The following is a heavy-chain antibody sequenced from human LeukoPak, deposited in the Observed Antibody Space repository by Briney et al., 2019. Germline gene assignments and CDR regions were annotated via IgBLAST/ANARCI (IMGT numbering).Heavy chain of an antibody. J-gene: IGHJ6*03. V-gene: IGHV4-61*02. CDR2: IYTTGST. CDR3: ATARAQYGGNSWGGYYYYYMDV. Sequence: SETLSLTCNVSGDSISSGSYYWTWIRQPAGKGLEWIGRIYTTGSTNYNPSLKSRVTMSVDTSKNQFSLRLTSVTAADTAVYYCATARAQYGGNSWGGYYYYYMDVWGKGTTVTISS. CDR1: GDSISSGSYY. D-gene: IGHD4-23*01.